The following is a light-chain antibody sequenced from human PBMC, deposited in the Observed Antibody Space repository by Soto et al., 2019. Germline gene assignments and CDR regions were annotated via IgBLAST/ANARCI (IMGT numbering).Light chain of an antibody. V-gene: IGKV3-20*01. CDR1: QSVSSTY. Sequence: EIVLTQSPGTLSLSPGERATLSCRASQSVSSTYLAWYQQKPGQAPRLLISATSSRATGIPDRFSGSGSGTDFTLTINKLEPEDFAVYYCQVYSTPAAYSFGQGTKMEIK. J-gene: IGKJ2*03. CDR3: QVYSTPAAYS. CDR2: ATS.